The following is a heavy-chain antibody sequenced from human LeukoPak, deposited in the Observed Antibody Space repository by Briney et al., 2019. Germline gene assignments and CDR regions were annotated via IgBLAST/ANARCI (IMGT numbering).Heavy chain of an antibody. V-gene: IGHV3-73*01. J-gene: IGHJ4*02. CDR3: AKAPIFPGFDY. CDR1: GFTFSGSA. Sequence: GGSLRLSCAASGFTFSGSAMHWVRQASGKGLEWVGRIRSKANSYATAYAASVKGRFTISRDDSKNTAYLQMNSLKTEDTAVYYCAKAPIFPGFDYWGQGTLVTVSS. CDR2: IRSKANSYAT.